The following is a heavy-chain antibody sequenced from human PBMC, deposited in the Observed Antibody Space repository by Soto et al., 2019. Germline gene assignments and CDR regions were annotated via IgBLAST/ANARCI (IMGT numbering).Heavy chain of an antibody. V-gene: IGHV3-30-3*01. J-gene: IGHJ4*02. Sequence: QVQLVESGGGVVQPGEVLRLSCAASGFTFSDYAMHWVRQAPGKGLEWVAVSSYDGTRRFYADSVKGRFTISRDSSNNTLYLRMSSLTVEDTAVYYCARDHDSSGFYYIDFWGQGILVTVSS. CDR2: SSYDGTRR. CDR3: ARDHDSSGFYYIDF. D-gene: IGHD3-22*01. CDR1: GFTFSDYA.